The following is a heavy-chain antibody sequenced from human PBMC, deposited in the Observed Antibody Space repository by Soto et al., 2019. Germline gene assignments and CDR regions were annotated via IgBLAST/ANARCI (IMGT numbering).Heavy chain of an antibody. D-gene: IGHD1-26*01. CDR2: ISGSGDST. CDR3: VKDLSPSSGSYYGCFDC. CDR1: GFTFSNYG. J-gene: IGHJ4*02. Sequence: EVQLLESGGGLVQPGGSLRLSCAASGFTFSNYGMNWVRQAPGKGLGWVSAISGSGDSTFYTDSVKGRCTISRDNSKNTLYLQMASLRAEDTAIYYCVKDLSPSSGSYYGCFDCWGQGTLVTVSS. V-gene: IGHV3-23*01.